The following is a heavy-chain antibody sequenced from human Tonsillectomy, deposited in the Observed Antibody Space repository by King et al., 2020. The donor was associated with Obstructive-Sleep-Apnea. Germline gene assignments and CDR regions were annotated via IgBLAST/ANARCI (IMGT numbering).Heavy chain of an antibody. Sequence: QLQESGPGLVKPSETLSLICTVSGGSISRSSYYWGWIRQPPGKGLEWIASISYSGSIYYNPSLKSRVTISLDTSKNQFSLKLSSVTAADTAVYYCVRDLNWFDPWGQGTLVTVSS. J-gene: IGHJ5*02. CDR2: ISYSGSI. V-gene: IGHV4-39*07. CDR3: VRDLNWFDP. CDR1: GGSISRSSYY.